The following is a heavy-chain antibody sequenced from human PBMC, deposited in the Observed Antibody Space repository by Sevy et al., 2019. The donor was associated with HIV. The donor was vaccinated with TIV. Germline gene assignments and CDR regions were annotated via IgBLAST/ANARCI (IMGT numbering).Heavy chain of an antibody. J-gene: IGHJ1*01. CDR1: GFIFSNYV. Sequence: GGSLRLSCAASGFIFSNYVMHWVRQAPGKGLEWVAVIWYDGNNKYYADSVKGRFTISRDNAKNSLNLQMDSLTLEDTALYYCVIEIESGGANFWGQGTLVTVSS. D-gene: IGHD2-21*01. CDR2: IWYDGNNK. V-gene: IGHV3-33*03. CDR3: VIEIESGGANF.